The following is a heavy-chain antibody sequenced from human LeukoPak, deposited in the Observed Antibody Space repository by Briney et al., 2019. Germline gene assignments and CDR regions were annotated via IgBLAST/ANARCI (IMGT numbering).Heavy chain of an antibody. CDR2: ISGSDDGT. J-gene: IGHJ4*02. Sequence: PGGSLRLSCTTSGFTFGDYAMTWVRQAPGKGLEWVSTISGSDDGTYYADSVRGRFTISRDNSKNTLYLQMKALRDEDTATYYCAKRGPIYSSTPGNYFDYWGQGTLVTVSS. CDR3: AKRGPIYSSTPGNYFDY. V-gene: IGHV3-23*01. CDR1: GFTFGDYA. D-gene: IGHD3-10*01.